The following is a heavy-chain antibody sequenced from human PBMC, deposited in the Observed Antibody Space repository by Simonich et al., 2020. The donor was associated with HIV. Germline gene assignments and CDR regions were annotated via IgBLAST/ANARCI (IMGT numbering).Heavy chain of an antibody. CDR3: ARLAYYDSSGYYFDY. V-gene: IGHV5-51*01. CDR2: IYPGDSDT. J-gene: IGHJ4*02. CDR1: GSSFTSYW. D-gene: IGHD3-22*01. Sequence: EVQLVQSGAEVKKPGESLKISCKGSGSSFTSYWIGWVRQMPGTGLEWLGIIYPGDSDTRYSPSFQGQVTISADKSISTAYLQWSSLKAADTAMYYCARLAYYDSSGYYFDYWGQGTLVTVSS.